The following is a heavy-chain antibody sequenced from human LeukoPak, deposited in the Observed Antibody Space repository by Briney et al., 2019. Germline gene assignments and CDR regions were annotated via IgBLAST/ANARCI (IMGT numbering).Heavy chain of an antibody. CDR3: ARLGYSSSWYANWFDP. D-gene: IGHD6-13*01. CDR2: IYYSGST. Sequence: PVETQSVTCTVSGGSIRSYYWSWIRQPPGKGLEWIGYIYYSGSTNYNPSLKSRVTLSIDTSKNQFSLKLSSVTAADTAVYYCARLGYSSSWYANWFDPWGQGTLVTVSS. CDR1: GGSIRSYY. V-gene: IGHV4-59*08. J-gene: IGHJ5*02.